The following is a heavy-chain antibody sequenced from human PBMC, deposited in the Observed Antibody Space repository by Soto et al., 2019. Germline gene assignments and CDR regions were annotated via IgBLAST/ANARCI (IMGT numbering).Heavy chain of an antibody. V-gene: IGHV3-48*03. D-gene: IGHD4-4*01. CDR2: ISSSGSTI. CDR3: ARQTVTGWFDP. J-gene: IGHJ5*02. CDR1: GFTFSSYE. Sequence: GGSLRLSCAASGFTFSSYEMNWVRQAPGKGLEWVSYISSSGSTIYYADSVKGRFTISRDNAKNSLYLQTNSLRAEDTAVYYCARQTVTGWFDPWGQGTLVTVS.